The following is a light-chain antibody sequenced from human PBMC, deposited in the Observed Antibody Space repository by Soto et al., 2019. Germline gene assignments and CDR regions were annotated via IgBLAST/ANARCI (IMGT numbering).Light chain of an antibody. CDR3: SSYTDSSNYV. V-gene: IGLV2-14*01. CDR2: QVT. J-gene: IGLJ1*01. Sequence: QSVLTQPASVSGSPGQSITISCTGTSSDLAIYNYVSWYQQQPGKAPKLMIYQVTNRPSGVSNRFSGSRSGNTASLPISGLQAEDEADYYCSSYTDSSNYVFGTGTKLTVL. CDR1: SSDLAIYNY.